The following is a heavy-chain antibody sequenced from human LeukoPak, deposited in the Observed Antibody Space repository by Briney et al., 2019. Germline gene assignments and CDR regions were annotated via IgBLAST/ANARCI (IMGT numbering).Heavy chain of an antibody. V-gene: IGHV1-2*02. CDR3: ARGGTGYSSGWLRAFDI. Sequence: GASVKVSCKASGYTFTNYGISWVRQAPGQGLEWMGWINPHSGGTNYAQKFQGRVTMTRDTSISTVYMELSSLRSDDTAVYYCARGGTGYSSGWLRAFDIWGQGTMVTVSS. CDR2: INPHSGGT. D-gene: IGHD6-19*01. CDR1: GYTFTNYG. J-gene: IGHJ3*02.